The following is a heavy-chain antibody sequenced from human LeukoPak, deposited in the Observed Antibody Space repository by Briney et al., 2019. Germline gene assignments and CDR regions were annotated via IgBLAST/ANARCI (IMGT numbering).Heavy chain of an antibody. V-gene: IGHV1-69*04. D-gene: IGHD3-22*01. Sequence: SVKVSCKASGGTFSSYAISWVRQAPGQGLEWMGRIIPILGIANYAQKFQGRVTITADKSTSTAYMELSSLRSEDTAVYYCASVPGDYDSSGYYNWFDPWGQGTLVTVSS. CDR1: GGTFSSYA. CDR2: IIPILGIA. CDR3: ASVPGDYDSSGYYNWFDP. J-gene: IGHJ5*02.